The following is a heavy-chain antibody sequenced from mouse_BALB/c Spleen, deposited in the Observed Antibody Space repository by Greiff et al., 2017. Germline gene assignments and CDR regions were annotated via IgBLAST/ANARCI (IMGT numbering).Heavy chain of an antibody. J-gene: IGHJ1*01. CDR3: ARGAYYRSYWYFDV. V-gene: IGHV5-17*02. CDR2: ISSGSSTI. Sequence: EVMLVESGGGLVQPGGSRKLSCAASGFTFSSFGMHWVRQAPEKGLEWVAYISSGSSTIYYADTVKGRFTISRDNPKNTLFLQMTSLRSEDTAMYYCARGAYYRSYWYFDVWGAGTTVTVSS. CDR1: GFTFSSFG. D-gene: IGHD2-14*01.